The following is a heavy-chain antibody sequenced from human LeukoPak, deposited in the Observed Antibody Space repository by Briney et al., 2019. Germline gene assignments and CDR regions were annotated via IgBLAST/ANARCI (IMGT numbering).Heavy chain of an antibody. D-gene: IGHD5-18*01. V-gene: IGHV3-23*01. Sequence: GGSLRLSCAASGFSFSSYAMNWVRQAPGKGLEWVSGISGSGTTTYYAVSVKGRFTISRDNSKNTLYLQMNSLRAEDTAIYYCAKDQADVYRGIDYWGQRTLVTVSS. CDR2: ISGSGTTT. J-gene: IGHJ4*02. CDR1: GFSFSSYA. CDR3: AKDQADVYRGIDY.